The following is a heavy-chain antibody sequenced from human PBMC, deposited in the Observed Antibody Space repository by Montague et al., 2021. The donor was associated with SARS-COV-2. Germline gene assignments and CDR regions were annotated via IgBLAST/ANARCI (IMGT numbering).Heavy chain of an antibody. CDR3: ARVRNVRRSSWVLSGWFDP. CDR1: GGSFSGYY. V-gene: IGHV4-34*01. D-gene: IGHD6-13*01. CDR2: INHSGST. J-gene: IGHJ5*02. Sequence: SETLSLTCAVYGGSFSGYYWSWIRQPPGKGLEWIGEINHSGSTNYNPSLKSRVTISVDTSKNQFSLKLSSVTAADTAVYYCARVRNVRRSSWVLSGWFDPWGQGTLVTVSS.